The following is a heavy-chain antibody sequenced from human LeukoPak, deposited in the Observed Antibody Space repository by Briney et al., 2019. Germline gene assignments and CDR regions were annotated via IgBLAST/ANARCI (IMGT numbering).Heavy chain of an antibody. CDR1: GFTVSSTY. CDR2: IYSAGST. V-gene: IGHV3-53*01. CDR3: AKGHCTNGICWLD. Sequence: VGSLRLSCAASGFTVSSTYMSWVRQAPGKGLEWVSIIYSAGSTYYADSVKGRFTISRDNSKNTLYLQMNSLRAEDTAVYYCAKGHCTNGICWLDWGQGTLVTVSS. J-gene: IGHJ4*02. D-gene: IGHD2-8*01.